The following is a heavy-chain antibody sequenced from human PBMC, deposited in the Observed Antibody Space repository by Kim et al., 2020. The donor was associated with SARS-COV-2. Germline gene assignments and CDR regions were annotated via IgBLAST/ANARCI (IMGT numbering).Heavy chain of an antibody. CDR2: INHSGST. D-gene: IGHD3-22*01. CDR3: ARGVGYYYDSSGY. Sequence: SETLSLTCAVYGGSFSGYYWSWIRQPPGKGLEWIGEINHSGSTNYNPSLKSRVTISVDTSKNQFSLKLSSVTAADTAVYYCARGVGYYYDSSGYWGRG. CDR1: GGSFSGYY. J-gene: IGHJ1*01. V-gene: IGHV4-34*01.